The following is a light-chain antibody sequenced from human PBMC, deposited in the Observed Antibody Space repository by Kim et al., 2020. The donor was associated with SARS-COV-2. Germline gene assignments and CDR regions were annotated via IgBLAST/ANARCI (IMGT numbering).Light chain of an antibody. CDR1: SSDLGTYNY. CDR3: SSYSSSRIWV. Sequence: QSALTQPASVSGSPGQSITISCTGTSSDLGTYNYVCWYQQHPGKAPKLIIYDVNERPSGVPDRFSGSKSGNTASLTISGLQAEDEADYYCSSYSSSRIWVFGGGTKVTVL. CDR2: DVN. V-gene: IGLV2-14*03. J-gene: IGLJ3*02.